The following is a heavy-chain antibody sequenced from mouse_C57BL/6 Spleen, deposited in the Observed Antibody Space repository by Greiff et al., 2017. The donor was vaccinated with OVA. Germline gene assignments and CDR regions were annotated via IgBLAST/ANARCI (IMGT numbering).Heavy chain of an antibody. V-gene: IGHV1-50*01. J-gene: IGHJ3*01. D-gene: IGHD2-4*01. Sequence: VQLQQPGAELVKPGASVKLSCKASGSTFTSYWMQWVKQRPGQGLEWIGEIDPSDSYTNYNHKFKGKATLTVDTSSSTAYLQLSSLTSEDAAVYYGARAPYDYDEGFAYWGQGTLVTVSA. CDR2: IDPSDSYT. CDR3: ARAPYDYDEGFAY. CDR1: GSTFTSYW.